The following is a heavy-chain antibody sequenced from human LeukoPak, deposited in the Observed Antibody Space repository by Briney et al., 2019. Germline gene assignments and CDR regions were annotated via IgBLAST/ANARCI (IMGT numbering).Heavy chain of an antibody. V-gene: IGHV3-23*01. J-gene: IGHJ4*02. CDR2: IGGSGDTT. CDR1: GFSFSNYI. Sequence: GGSLRLSCAASGFSFSNYIMTWVRQAPGKGLEWVSAIGGSGDTTHYADSVKGRFTISRDNSKNTLYLQMNSLRAEDTALYYCAKDLGVYGSGSYDYWGQGTLVTVSS. D-gene: IGHD3-10*01. CDR3: AKDLGVYGSGSYDY.